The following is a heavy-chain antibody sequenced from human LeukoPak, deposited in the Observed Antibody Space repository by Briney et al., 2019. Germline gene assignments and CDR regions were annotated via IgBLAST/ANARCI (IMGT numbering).Heavy chain of an antibody. CDR2: ISSSSSTI. V-gene: IGHV3-48*01. CDR3: AKDRCSSTSCYSDYFDY. Sequence: PGGSLRLSCAASGYTFSSYSMNWVRQAPGKGLEWVSYISSSSSTIYYADSVKGRFTISRDNSKNTLYLQMNSLRAEDTAVYYCAKDRCSSTSCYSDYFDYWGQGTLVTVSS. J-gene: IGHJ4*02. CDR1: GYTFSSYS. D-gene: IGHD2-2*01.